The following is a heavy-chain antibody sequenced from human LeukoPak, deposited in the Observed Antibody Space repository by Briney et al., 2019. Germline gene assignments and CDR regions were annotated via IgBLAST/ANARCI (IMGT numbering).Heavy chain of an antibody. V-gene: IGHV4-61*02. D-gene: IGHD3-3*01. CDR1: GASISSGSYY. J-gene: IGHJ3*02. CDR3: ARDLYLRFLEWSDAFDI. CDR2: IYTSGST. Sequence: SETLSLTCTVSGASISSGSYYWSWIRQPAGKGLEWIGRIYTSGSTNYNPSLKSRVTISVDTSKNQFSLKLSSVTAADTAVYYCARDLYLRFLEWSDAFDIWGQGTMVTVSS.